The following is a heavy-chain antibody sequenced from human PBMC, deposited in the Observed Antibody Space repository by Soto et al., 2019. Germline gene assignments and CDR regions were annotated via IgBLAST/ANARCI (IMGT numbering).Heavy chain of an antibody. J-gene: IGHJ4*02. Sequence: QVQLQESDPGLVKPSQTLSLTCTVSGGSISSGGYYWSWIRQHPGKGLEWIGYIYYSGSTYYNPSLKSRVTISVDTSKNQFSLKLSSVTAADTAVYYCARGSVVAATLFDYWGQGTLVTVSS. V-gene: IGHV4-31*03. CDR2: IYYSGST. D-gene: IGHD2-15*01. CDR3: ARGSVVAATLFDY. CDR1: GGSISSGGYY.